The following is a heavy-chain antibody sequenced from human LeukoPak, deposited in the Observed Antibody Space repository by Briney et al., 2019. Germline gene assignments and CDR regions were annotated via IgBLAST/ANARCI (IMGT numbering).Heavy chain of an antibody. CDR3: AKHSGSYSSYYWYYMDA. D-gene: IGHD1-26*01. Sequence: GGSLKLSCAAAGFSFDHYAMSWVRQAPGKGPEWVAAISGKGGTIYYADSVRGRFTVSRDNAKDILYVQMESMRVEDTAVYYCAKHSGSYSSYYWYYMDAWGRGTTVAVSS. CDR1: GFSFDHYA. J-gene: IGHJ6*03. CDR2: ISGKGGTI. V-gene: IGHV3-23*01.